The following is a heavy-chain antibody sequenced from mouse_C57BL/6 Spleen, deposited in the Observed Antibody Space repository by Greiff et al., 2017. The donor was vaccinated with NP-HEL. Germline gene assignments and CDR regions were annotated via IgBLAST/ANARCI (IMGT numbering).Heavy chain of an antibody. CDR1: GYTFTDYY. CDR2: INPYNGGT. V-gene: IGHV1-19*01. J-gene: IGHJ2*01. CDR3: ARERAPDGYYSYYFDY. Sequence: VQLKESGPVLVKPGASVKMSCKASGYTFTDYYMNWVKQSHGKSLEWIGVINPYNGGTSYNQKFKGKATLTVDKSSSTAYMELNSLTSEDSAVYYCARERAPDGYYSYYFDYWGQGTTLTVSS. D-gene: IGHD2-3*01.